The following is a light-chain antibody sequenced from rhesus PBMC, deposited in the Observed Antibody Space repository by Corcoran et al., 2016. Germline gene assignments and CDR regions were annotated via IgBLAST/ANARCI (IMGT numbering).Light chain of an antibody. Sequence: QVILTQSPATLSLSPGERATLSCRASQSVSSYLAWYQQKPGQAPRLLIYCSSSRATGIPDRFSGSGSGTDFTLTISSLEPEDVGVYHCYQHSSGYSFGQGTKVEIK. V-gene: IGKV3-10*01. CDR1: QSVSSY. CDR3: YQHSSGYS. J-gene: IGKJ2*01. CDR2: CSS.